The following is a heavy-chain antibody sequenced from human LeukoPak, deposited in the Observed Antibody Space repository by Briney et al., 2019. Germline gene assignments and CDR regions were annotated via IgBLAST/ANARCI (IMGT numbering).Heavy chain of an antibody. CDR2: INPNSGGT. CDR3: ARGLWTNSTVDLRWFDP. J-gene: IGHJ5*02. CDR1: GYTFTGYC. V-gene: IGHV1-2*04. D-gene: IGHD3/OR15-3a*01. Sequence: ASVKVSCKASGYTFTGYCMHWVRQAPGQGLEWMGWINPNSGGTNYAQKFQGWVTMTRDTSISTAYMELSRLRSDDTAVYYCARGLWTNSTVDLRWFDPWGQEPRSPSPQ.